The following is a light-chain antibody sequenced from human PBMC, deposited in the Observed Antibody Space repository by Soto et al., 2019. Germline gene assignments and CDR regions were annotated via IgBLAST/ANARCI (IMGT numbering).Light chain of an antibody. CDR3: QQYYKWPPYT. Sequence: EIVMTQSPATLTVSPGERATLSCRASQSVSRNLAWYQQKPGQAPRLLVYSASTRATGIPARFSGSWSGTEFTLSISSLQSEDVAIYHCQQYYKWPPYTFGQGTKLEI. CDR1: QSVSRN. V-gene: IGKV3-15*01. CDR2: SAS. J-gene: IGKJ2*01.